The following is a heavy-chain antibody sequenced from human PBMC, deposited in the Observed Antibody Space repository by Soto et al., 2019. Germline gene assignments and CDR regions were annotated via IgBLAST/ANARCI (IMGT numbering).Heavy chain of an antibody. J-gene: IGHJ4*02. CDR2: IYYSGST. Sequence: PSETLSLTCTVSGGSISYYYWSWIRQPPGKGLEWIGYIYYSGSTYYNPSLKSRVTISVDTSKNQFSLKLSSVTAADTAVYYCARAQGSGFLVSWGQGTLVTVSS. V-gene: IGHV4-59*08. CDR3: ARAQGSGFLVS. CDR1: GGSISYYY. D-gene: IGHD3-10*01.